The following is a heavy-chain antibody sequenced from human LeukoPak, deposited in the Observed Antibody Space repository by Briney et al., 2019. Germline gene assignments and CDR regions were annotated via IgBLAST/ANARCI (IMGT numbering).Heavy chain of an antibody. J-gene: IGHJ4*02. CDR3: ARVAGSYDYGDFEYLDY. CDR1: GFTSTDYY. D-gene: IGHD4-17*01. CDR2: INYSGDNV. Sequence: GGSLRLSCSVSGFTSTDYYFSWIRQAPGRGLEWLSYINYSGDNVFYADSVKGRFTVSRDNSEKSLYLQLNSLRVEDTAVYFCARVAGSYDYGDFEYLDYWGQGALVTVSS. V-gene: IGHV3-11*01.